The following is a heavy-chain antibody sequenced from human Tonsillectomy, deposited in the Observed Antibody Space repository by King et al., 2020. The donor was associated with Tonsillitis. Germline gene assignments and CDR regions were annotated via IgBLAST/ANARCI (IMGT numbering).Heavy chain of an antibody. J-gene: IGHJ4*02. CDR1: GGSFSGYF. CDR2: INQSGTT. D-gene: IGHD3-3*01. Sequence: QVQLQQWGAGLLKPSETLSLTCAVYGGSFSGYFWTWIRQPPGKGLEWIGEINQSGTTNCNPSLTSRVTISVDTSKNQFSLKMSSVTVADTAVYYCARTIFGVLRGWGQGTLVTVSS. CDR3: ARTIFGVLRG. V-gene: IGHV4-34*01.